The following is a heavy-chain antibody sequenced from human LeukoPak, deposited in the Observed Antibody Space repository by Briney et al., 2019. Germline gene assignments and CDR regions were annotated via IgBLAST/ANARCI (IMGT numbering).Heavy chain of an antibody. CDR1: GFTFSSYA. CDR3: AKTPGSVSSGYDFDY. Sequence: GGSLRLSCGASGFTFSSYAMSWVRQAPGKGLEWVSAISGSGGSTYYADSVKGRFTISRDNSKNTLYLQMNSLRAEDTAVYYCAKTPGSVSSGYDFDYWGQGTLVTVSS. V-gene: IGHV3-23*01. D-gene: IGHD3-22*01. J-gene: IGHJ4*02. CDR2: ISGSGGST.